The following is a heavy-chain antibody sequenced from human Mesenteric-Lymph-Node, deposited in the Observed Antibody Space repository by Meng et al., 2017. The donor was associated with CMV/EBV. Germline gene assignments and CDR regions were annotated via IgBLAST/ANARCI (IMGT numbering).Heavy chain of an antibody. CDR1: GGAISSSTYY. D-gene: IGHD6-19*01. CDR3: AIFPVAGMGAGDWFDP. CDR2: IYYSGST. V-gene: IGHV4-39*02. Sequence: SETLSLTCTVSGGAISSSTYYWGWIRQPPGKGLEWIGSIYYSGSTYYNPSLKSRVTISVDTSKNHFSLKMTSVTAADTAVYYCAIFPVAGMGAGDWFDPWGQGTLVTVSS. J-gene: IGHJ5*02.